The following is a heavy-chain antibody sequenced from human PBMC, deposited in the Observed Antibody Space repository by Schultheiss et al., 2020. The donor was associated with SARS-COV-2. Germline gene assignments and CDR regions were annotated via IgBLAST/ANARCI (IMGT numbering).Heavy chain of an antibody. CDR3: ARGFYGDRDY. J-gene: IGHJ4*02. CDR1: GGTFSSYT. D-gene: IGHD4-17*01. Sequence: GESLKVSCKASGGTFSSYTISWVRQAPGQGLEWMGWMNPNSGNTGYAQKFQGRVTMTRNTSISTAYMELSSLRSEDTAVYYCARGFYGDRDYWGQGTLVTVSS. V-gene: IGHV1-8*02. CDR2: MNPNSGNT.